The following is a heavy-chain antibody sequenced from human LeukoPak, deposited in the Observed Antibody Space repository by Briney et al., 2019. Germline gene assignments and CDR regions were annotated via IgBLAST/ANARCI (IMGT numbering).Heavy chain of an antibody. CDR1: GGTFSSYA. CDR2: IIPIFGTA. Sequence: ASVKVSFKASGGTFSSYAISWVRQAPGQGLEWMGGIIPIFGTANYAQKFQGRVMITTDESASTAYMELSSLRSEDTAVYYCARSNVVPAVARYYFDYWGQGTLVTVSS. D-gene: IGHD2-2*01. CDR3: ARSNVVPAVARYYFDY. V-gene: IGHV1-69*05. J-gene: IGHJ4*02.